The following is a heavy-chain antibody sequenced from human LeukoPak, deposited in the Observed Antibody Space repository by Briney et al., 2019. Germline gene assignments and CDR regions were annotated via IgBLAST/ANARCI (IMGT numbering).Heavy chain of an antibody. D-gene: IGHD3-10*01. CDR1: RFTFSNYW. CDR3: ARTRGNAFDI. J-gene: IGHJ3*02. V-gene: IGHV3-74*01. Sequence: GGSLRLSCAASRFTFSNYWMHWVRQAPGKGLVWVSRIDTDGSTTRYADSVKGRFTISRDNAENTLYLQMDSLRAEDTALYYCARTRGNAFDIWGQGTMVTVSS. CDR2: IDTDGSTT.